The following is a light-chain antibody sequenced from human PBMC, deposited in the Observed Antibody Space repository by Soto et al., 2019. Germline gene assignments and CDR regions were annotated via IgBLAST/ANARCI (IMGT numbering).Light chain of an antibody. CDR1: SSNIGAGYD. J-gene: IGLJ1*01. CDR2: GNS. CDR3: HSYDSSLSGYI. V-gene: IGLV1-40*01. Sequence: QSVLTQPPSVSGAPGQRVTISCTGSSSNIGAGYDVHWYQQLPGTAPKLLIYGNSNRPSGVPDRFSGSKSGTSASLAITGLQTEDEADYYCHSYDSSLSGYIFGTGTKVXVL.